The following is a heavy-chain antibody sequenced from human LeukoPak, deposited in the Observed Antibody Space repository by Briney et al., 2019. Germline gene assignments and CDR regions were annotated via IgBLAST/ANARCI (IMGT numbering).Heavy chain of an antibody. CDR2: IKQAGSQK. Sequence: PGGSLRLSCAASGFAFSNFWMTWVRQAPGKGLEWVANIKQAGSQKFYLDSVKGRFTISRDNAKNSLFLQMNSMRAEDTAVYYCTAATPDYWGQGTLVTASS. J-gene: IGHJ4*02. CDR1: GFAFSNFW. V-gene: IGHV3-7*02. D-gene: IGHD6-13*01. CDR3: TAATPDY.